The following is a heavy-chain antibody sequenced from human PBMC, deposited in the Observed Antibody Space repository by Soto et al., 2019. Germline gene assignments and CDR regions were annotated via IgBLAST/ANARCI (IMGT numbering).Heavy chain of an antibody. CDR1: GGSISISNW. CDR3: ARGGYYFYMDV. D-gene: IGHD1-26*01. J-gene: IGHJ6*03. Sequence: QVQLQESGPGLVKPSETLSLTCAVSGGSISISNWWSWVRQTPGKGLEWIGQIHHSGSTNYGPSLTSRVTISVDKSKNQFSLKMNSVTAADTAVYYCARGGYYFYMDVWGKGTTVTVSS. V-gene: IGHV4-4*02. CDR2: IHHSGST.